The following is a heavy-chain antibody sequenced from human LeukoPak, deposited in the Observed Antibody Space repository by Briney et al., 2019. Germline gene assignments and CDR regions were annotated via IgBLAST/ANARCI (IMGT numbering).Heavy chain of an antibody. CDR2: ISSNGGST. V-gene: IGHV3-64D*06. CDR1: GFPFSIYA. J-gene: IGHJ4*02. D-gene: IGHD6-13*01. Sequence: SGGPLRLSCSASGFPFSIYAMHCLRQAPGKGLEYVSAISSNGGSTYYADSVKGRFTISRDNSKNTLYLQMSSLRAEDTAVYYCVKFEQLAYYFDYWGQGTLVTVSS. CDR3: VKFEQLAYYFDY.